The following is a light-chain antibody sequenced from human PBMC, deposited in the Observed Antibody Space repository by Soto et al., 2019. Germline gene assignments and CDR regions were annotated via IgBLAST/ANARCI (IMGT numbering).Light chain of an antibody. CDR1: QSVSDY. Sequence: EVVLTQSPASLSLFPGDRATLSCRADQSVSDYVGWYQQKPGQPPRLLFFDASSRASGVPHRFSAGGSGTDFTLIISSLEPEDFAVYYCQQRSNWPPYTFGQGTKLEIK. V-gene: IGKV3-11*01. CDR3: QQRSNWPPYT. CDR2: DAS. J-gene: IGKJ2*01.